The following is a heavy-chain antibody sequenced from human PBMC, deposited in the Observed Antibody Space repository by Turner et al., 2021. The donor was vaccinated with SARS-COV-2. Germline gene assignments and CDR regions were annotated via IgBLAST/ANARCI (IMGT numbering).Heavy chain of an antibody. Sequence: EVQLEESGAGLVQPGRSVYRPCTPAGYTFGSYSINWVRQAPGKGLEWVGFIRSKGFGGTTEYAASVKGRFSISRYDSTGIAYLQMSSLKTEDTAVYYCARAPLVHRSSGYYGGYWGQGTLVIVSS. CDR1: GYTFGSYS. J-gene: IGHJ4*02. V-gene: IGHV3-49*04. CDR2: IRSKGFGGTT. CDR3: ARAPLVHRSSGYYGGY. D-gene: IGHD3-22*01.